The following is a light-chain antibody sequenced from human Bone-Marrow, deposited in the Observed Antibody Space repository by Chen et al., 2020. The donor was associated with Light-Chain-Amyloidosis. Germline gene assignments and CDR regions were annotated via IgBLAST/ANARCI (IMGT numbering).Light chain of an antibody. CDR1: RGSIATNY. J-gene: IGLJ3*02. V-gene: IGLV6-57*01. Sequence: NFMLTQPHSVSESPGKTVIISCTRSRGSIATNYVQWYQQRPGSSPTTVIYEDDQRPSGVPDRFPGSIDRSSNCASLTTSGRKTEDGADYCWRSYRGSSQGVLAEGTKLNVL. CDR2: EDD. CDR3: RSYRGSSQGV.